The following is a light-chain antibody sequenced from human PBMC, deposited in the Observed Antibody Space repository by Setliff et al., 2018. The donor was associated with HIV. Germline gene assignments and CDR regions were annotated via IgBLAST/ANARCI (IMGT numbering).Light chain of an antibody. Sequence: QSVLTQPASVSGSPGQSITISCTGPSSDIGGYNYVSWYQQHPGKAPKLMIYDVSDRPSGVSNRFSGSKSGNTASLTISGLQAEDEADYSCSSYTSTSTLYVFGTGTKVTVL. CDR3: SSYTSTSTLYV. CDR2: DVS. CDR1: SSDIGGYNY. V-gene: IGLV2-14*03. J-gene: IGLJ1*01.